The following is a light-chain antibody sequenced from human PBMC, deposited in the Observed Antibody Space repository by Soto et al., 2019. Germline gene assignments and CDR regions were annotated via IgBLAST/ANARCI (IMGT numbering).Light chain of an antibody. J-gene: IGLJ2*01. V-gene: IGLV2-23*01. CDR3: CSYAGSVV. CDR2: EGS. CDR1: SSDVGSYNL. Sequence: QSALTQPASVSGSPGQSITISCTGTSSDVGSYNLVSCYQQHPGKAPKLKIYEGSKRPSGVSNRFSGSKSGNTASLTISGLQAEDEADYYCCSYAGSVVFGGRTKVTVL.